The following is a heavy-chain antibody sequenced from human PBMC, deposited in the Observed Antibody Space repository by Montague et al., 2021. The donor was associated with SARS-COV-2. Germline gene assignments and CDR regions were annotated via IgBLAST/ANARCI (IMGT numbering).Heavy chain of an antibody. CDR2: IYHSGTT. J-gene: IGHJ3*02. V-gene: IGHV4-38-2*02. CDR3: VREKAGGLRNVFDI. Sequence: SETLSLTCTVSGFSIGSGDYWGWILQPPGKGLAWIVSIYHSGTTYYNPSLQSRLTMSIDTSTNQFSLLLTSVTAAGTAVFFCVREKAGGLRNVFDIWGQGTTVTVSS. CDR1: GFSIGSGDY.